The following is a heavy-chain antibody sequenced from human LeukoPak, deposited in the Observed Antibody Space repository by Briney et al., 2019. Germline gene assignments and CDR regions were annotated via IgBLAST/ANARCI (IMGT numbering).Heavy chain of an antibody. D-gene: IGHD6-19*01. CDR1: GVTSDDYA. J-gene: IGHJ4*02. Sequence: GRCLRPSCAASGVTSDDYAMQWVRHAPGEGREWVSGISWNSGSIGYADSVKGGFTISRDNAKNSLYLQMNSLRAEDTALYYCAKDISGAVAGTLGYWGQGTLVTVSS. CDR3: AKDISGAVAGTLGY. CDR2: ISWNSGSI. V-gene: IGHV3-9*02.